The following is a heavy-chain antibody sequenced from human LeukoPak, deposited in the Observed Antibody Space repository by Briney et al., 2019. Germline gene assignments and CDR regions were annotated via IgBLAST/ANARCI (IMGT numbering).Heavy chain of an antibody. CDR1: GXTFIGYG. CDR3: AKPRGGDSWAFDF. CDR2: ISYDGSNQ. J-gene: IGHJ3*01. V-gene: IGHV3-30*18. D-gene: IGHD2-21*02. Sequence: GGSLRLSCEASGXTFIGYGMHWVRQAPGKGLEWVAGISYDGSNQYYTDSVKGRFTISRDNSKNTLYLQMNSLRPEDTAVYYCAKPRGGDSWAFDFWGQGTMVTVSS.